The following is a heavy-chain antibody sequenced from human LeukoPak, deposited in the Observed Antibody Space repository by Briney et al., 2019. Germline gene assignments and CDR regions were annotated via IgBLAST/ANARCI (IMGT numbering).Heavy chain of an antibody. CDR2: ISAYNGNT. CDR3: ARVVGSSSWYHYYYYYMDV. CDR1: GYTFTSYG. Sequence: ASVKVSCKASGYTFTSYGISWVRQAPGQGLEWMGWISAYNGNTNYAQKLQGRVTMTTDTSTSTAYMELRSLRSDDTAVYYCARVVGSSSWYHYYYYYMDVWGKGTTVTVSS. J-gene: IGHJ6*03. V-gene: IGHV1-18*01. D-gene: IGHD6-13*01.